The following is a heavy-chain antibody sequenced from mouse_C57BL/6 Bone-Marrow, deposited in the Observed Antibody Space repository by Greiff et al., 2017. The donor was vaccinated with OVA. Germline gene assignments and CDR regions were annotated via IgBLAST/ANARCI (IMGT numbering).Heavy chain of an antibody. J-gene: IGHJ4*01. D-gene: IGHD2-3*01. V-gene: IGHV10-1*01. CDR1: GFSFNTYA. CDR3: VRHGGMGGAMDY. CDR2: IRSKSNNYAT. Sequence: EVKVVESGGGLVQPKGSLKLSCAASGFSFNTYAMNWVRQAPGKGLEWVARIRSKSNNYATYYADSVKDRFTISRDDSESMLYLQMNNLKTEDTAMYYCVRHGGMGGAMDYWGQGTSVTVSS.